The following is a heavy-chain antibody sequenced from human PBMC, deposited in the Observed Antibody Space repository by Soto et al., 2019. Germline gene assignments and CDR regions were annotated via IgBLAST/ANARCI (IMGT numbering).Heavy chain of an antibody. CDR3: ARDGGGNSLAY. CDR1: GGTFSSYT. V-gene: IGHV1-69*01. CDR2: IIPIFNAA. D-gene: IGHD2-21*02. Sequence: QVQLVQSGAEVKKPGSSVKVSCKASGGTFSSYTISWVRQAPGQGLEWMGGIIPIFNAAKYAPKFQGRLMITADESTSTAYMELSSLRSEDMAVYYCARDGGGNSLAYWGQGTLVIVSS. J-gene: IGHJ4*02.